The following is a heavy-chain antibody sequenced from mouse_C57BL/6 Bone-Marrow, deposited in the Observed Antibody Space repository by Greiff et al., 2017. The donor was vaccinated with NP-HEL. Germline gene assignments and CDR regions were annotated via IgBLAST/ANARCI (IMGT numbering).Heavy chain of an antibody. CDR3: ARARNYSLFAY. CDR2: ISYSGST. D-gene: IGHD2-12*01. J-gene: IGHJ3*01. CDR1: GYSITSGYD. Sequence: EVQLKESGPGMVKPSQSLSLTCTVTGYSITSGYDWHWIRHFPGNKLEWMGYISYSGSTNYNPSLKSRISITHDTSKNHFFLKLNSVTTEDTATYYCARARNYSLFAYWGQGTLVTVSA. V-gene: IGHV3-1*01.